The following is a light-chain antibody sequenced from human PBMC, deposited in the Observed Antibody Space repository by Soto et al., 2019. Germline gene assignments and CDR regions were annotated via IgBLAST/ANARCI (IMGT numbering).Light chain of an antibody. CDR1: QSISSY. J-gene: IGKJ1*01. V-gene: IGKV1-39*01. Sequence: DIQMTQSPSSLSASVGDRVTITCRASQSISSYLNWYQQKPGKAPKLLIYAASSLQSGVPSRFSGSGSGTDFTLTISRLQPEDLATYYCQQSYSTPRTFGQGTKVDIK. CDR3: QQSYSTPRT. CDR2: AAS.